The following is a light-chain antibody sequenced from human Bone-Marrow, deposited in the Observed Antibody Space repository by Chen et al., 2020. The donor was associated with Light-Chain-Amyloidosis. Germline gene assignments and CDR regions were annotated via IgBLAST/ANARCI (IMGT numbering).Light chain of an antibody. V-gene: IGLV1-40*01. Sequence: QSVLTQPPSVSGAPGQRVTISCTGSSSNIGAGYDVHWYQQLPGTAPKLLIYGNSNRPSGVPDRFAGSKSGTSASLAITGLQAGDEADYYCQSYDSSLSGYVFGGGTTLTVL. CDR1: SSNIGAGYD. CDR2: GNS. CDR3: QSYDSSLSGYV. J-gene: IGLJ3*02.